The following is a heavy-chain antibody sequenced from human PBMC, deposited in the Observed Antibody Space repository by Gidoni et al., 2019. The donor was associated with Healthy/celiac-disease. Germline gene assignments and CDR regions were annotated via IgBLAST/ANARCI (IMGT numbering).Heavy chain of an antibody. CDR1: GSTFTGYY. V-gene: IGHV1-2*06. D-gene: IGHD3-10*01. CDR2: IHPNRGGT. J-gene: IGHJ6*02. CDR3: AAPKYGSGSYPTSYYYGMDV. Sequence: QVQLVQSGAEVKKPGASVKVSCKASGSTFTGYYMHWVRQAPGQGLEWMGRIHPNRGGTNYAQKLQGRVTMTRDTSISTAYMELSRLRSDDTAVYYCAAPKYGSGSYPTSYYYGMDVWGQGTTVTVSS.